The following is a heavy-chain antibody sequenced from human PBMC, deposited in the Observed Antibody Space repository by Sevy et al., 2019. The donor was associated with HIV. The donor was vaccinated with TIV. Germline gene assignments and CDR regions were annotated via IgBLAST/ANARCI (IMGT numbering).Heavy chain of an antibody. CDR2: ISSDDGT. CDR1: GFTFSSYG. V-gene: IGHV3-23*01. J-gene: IGHJ4*02. D-gene: IGHD6-25*01. Sequence: GGSLRLSCAASGFTFSSYGMNWVRQAPGKGLEWISVISSDDGTHYEDSVKGRFTISRDNSKNTLYLQMNSLRAEDAALYYCAKDLGGRFAKPDYWGQGTLVTVSS. CDR3: AKDLGGRFAKPDY.